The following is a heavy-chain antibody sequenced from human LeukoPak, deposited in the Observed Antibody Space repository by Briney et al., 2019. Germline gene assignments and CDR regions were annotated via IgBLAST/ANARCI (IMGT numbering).Heavy chain of an antibody. CDR2: ISHEGSYQ. J-gene: IGHJ4*02. V-gene: IGHV3-30*03. CDR3: ARTREKWQVLDY. D-gene: IGHD6-19*01. CDR1: GLSFGSYG. Sequence: HPGRSLRLSCAASGLSFGSYGMHWVRQAPGKGLEWVAVISHEGSYQNHADSVKGRFTISRDNSKNMVYLQMNSLRVEDTAVYYCARTREKWQVLDYWGQGTPVTVSS.